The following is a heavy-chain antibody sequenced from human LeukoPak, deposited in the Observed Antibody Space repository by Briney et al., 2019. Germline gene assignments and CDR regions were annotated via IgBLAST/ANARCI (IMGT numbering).Heavy chain of an antibody. J-gene: IGHJ4*02. CDR1: EFTLRSYS. CDR3: ARDASGSSIGLIDL. V-gene: IGHV3-21*01. Sequence: GGSLRLSCAASEFTLRSYSMHWVRQAPRKGVEWVSYISTSSTYIYYADSVKGRFSISRDNAQNSLYLHMDSLRAEDTAVYYCARDASGSSIGLIDLWGQGTLVTVSS. D-gene: IGHD1-26*01. CDR2: ISTSSTYI.